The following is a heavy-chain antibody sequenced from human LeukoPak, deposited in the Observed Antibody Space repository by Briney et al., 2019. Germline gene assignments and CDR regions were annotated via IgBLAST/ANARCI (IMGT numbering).Heavy chain of an antibody. CDR2: ISGSGVST. J-gene: IGHJ4*02. CDR1: GFTFSSDS. CDR3: ANDSFSST. D-gene: IGHD2-2*01. Sequence: GGSLRLSCAASGFTFSSDSMTWVRQAPGKGLEWVSTISGSGVSTFYADPVKGRFTISRDNSKNTLSLHMNSLRAEDTATYYCANDSFSSTWGQGTLVTVSS. V-gene: IGHV3-23*01.